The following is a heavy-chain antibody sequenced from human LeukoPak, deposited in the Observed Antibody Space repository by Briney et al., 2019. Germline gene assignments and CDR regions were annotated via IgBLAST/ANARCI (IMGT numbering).Heavy chain of an antibody. V-gene: IGHV4-59*01. CDR1: GGSISSDY. Sequence: SETLSLTCTVSGGSISSDYWSWVRQPPGKGLEWIGYIHSSGSTNYNPSLKSRGTISADTSKSEFSLKLSSVNAADTAVYYCARGRGLDNWGQGTLVTVSS. CDR2: IHSSGST. CDR3: ARGRGLDN. J-gene: IGHJ4*02. D-gene: IGHD2-15*01.